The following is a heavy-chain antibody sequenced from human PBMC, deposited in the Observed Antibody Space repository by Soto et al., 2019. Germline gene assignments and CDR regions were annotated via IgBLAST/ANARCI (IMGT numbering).Heavy chain of an antibody. CDR3: AKDSNKYSSSLRGRYFDY. J-gene: IGHJ4*02. CDR1: GFPFCSYV. CDR2: ISGGGSNT. Sequence: EVQLLESGGGLVQRGGSLRLSCAASGFPFCSYVMAWVRQAPGKGLEWVSGISGGGSNTFYADSVKGRFTISRDNSKNTLLLQMNSLGAEDTAVYYCAKDSNKYSSSLRGRYFDYWGQGIGVTVSS. V-gene: IGHV3-23*01. D-gene: IGHD4-4*01.